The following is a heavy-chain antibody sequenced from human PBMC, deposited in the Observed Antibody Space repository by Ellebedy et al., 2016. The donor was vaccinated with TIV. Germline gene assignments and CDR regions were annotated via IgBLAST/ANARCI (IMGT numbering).Heavy chain of an antibody. D-gene: IGHD2-15*01. J-gene: IGHJ6*03. CDR2: INKDGSST. CDR3: ARCCPNRSGGSCYSYYHFNYMDV. CDR1: GFTFSNYW. Sequence: GGSLRLXXAASGFTFSNYWMYLVRQAPGKGLVWVSRINKDGSSTNYADSAKGRFTISRDNAKNTLFLQMNSLRAEDTAVYYCARCCPNRSGGSCYSYYHFNYMDVWGKGTTVTVSS. V-gene: IGHV3-74*01.